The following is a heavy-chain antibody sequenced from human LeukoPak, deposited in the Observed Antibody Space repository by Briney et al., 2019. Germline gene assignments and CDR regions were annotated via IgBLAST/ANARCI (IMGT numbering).Heavy chain of an antibody. J-gene: IGHJ6*03. D-gene: IGHD2-8*01. CDR2: IYYSGST. Sequence: PSQTLSLXCTVSGGSISSGDYYWIWIRQPPGKGLEWIGYIYYSGSTYYNPSLKSRVTISVDTSKNQFSLKLSSVTAADTAVYYCARVYRRDNYYYYYYMDVWGKGTTVTVSS. CDR1: GGSISSGDYY. CDR3: ARVYRRDNYYYYYYMDV. V-gene: IGHV4-30-4*08.